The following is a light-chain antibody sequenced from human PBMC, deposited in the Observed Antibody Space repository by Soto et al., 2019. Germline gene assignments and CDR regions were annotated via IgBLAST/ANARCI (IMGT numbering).Light chain of an antibody. CDR3: QQSVDSPRT. CDR2: GAS. V-gene: IGKV3-20*01. CDR1: QSLGSTS. Sequence: VLTQSPGTLSLTPGERATLSCRASQSLGSTSLAWYQQKSGQPPRLLISGASKRAAGVPDRFSGSGSGTDFTLVISRLEPEDFAVYYCQQSVDSPRTFGKGTKVDLK. J-gene: IGKJ1*01.